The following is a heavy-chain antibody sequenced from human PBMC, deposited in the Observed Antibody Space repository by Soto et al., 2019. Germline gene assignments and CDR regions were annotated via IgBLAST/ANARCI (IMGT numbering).Heavy chain of an antibody. CDR3: ARESGPWLRYYYYYGMDV. CDR2: INPNSGGT. V-gene: IGHV1-2*04. D-gene: IGHD5-12*01. CDR1: GYTFTGYY. Sequence: ASVKVSCKASGYTFTGYYMHWVRQAPGQGLEWMGWINPNSGGTNYAQKFQGWVTMTRDTSISTAYMELSRLRSDDTAVYYCARESGPWLRYYYYYGMDVWGQGTTVTVSS. J-gene: IGHJ6*02.